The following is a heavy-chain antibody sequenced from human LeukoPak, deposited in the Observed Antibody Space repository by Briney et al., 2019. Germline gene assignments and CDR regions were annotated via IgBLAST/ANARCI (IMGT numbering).Heavy chain of an antibody. CDR1: GFTFSHFW. Sequence: PGGSLRLSCAASGFTFSHFWMSWARQAPGKGLEWVAYIKKTGSETYYVDSVKGRFTITRDNTRNSLFLQMYSLRAEDTAVYFCAREDGYCSGGNCYSYFDSWGQGTLVTVSA. J-gene: IGHJ4*02. CDR3: AREDGYCSGGNCYSYFDS. V-gene: IGHV3-7*01. CDR2: IKKTGSET. D-gene: IGHD2-15*01.